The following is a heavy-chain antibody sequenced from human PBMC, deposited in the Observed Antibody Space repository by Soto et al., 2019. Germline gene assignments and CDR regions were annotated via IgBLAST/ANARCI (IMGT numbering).Heavy chain of an antibody. CDR2: IYDSGST. D-gene: IGHD1-26*01. V-gene: IGHV4-59*07. Sequence: SAPLSLTCTVSGGSLSNYYWSWLRQPPGKGLEWIGYIYDSGSTNYNPSLKSRVTISIDTSKNQFSLNLTSVTAADTAVYYCARVGEDRVVTGNWYFDLWGCGSLVTVS. CDR3: ARVGEDRVVTGNWYFDL. J-gene: IGHJ2*01. CDR1: GGSLSNYY.